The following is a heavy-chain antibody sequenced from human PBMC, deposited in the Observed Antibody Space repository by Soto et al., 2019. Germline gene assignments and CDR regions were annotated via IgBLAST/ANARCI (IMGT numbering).Heavy chain of an antibody. V-gene: IGHV4-30-4*01. CDR2: IYKSATT. J-gene: IGHJ5*01. Sequence: SETLSLTCSVSGDSISTVDYFWAWIRQPPGQALEYIGYIYKSATTYYNPSFESRVAISLDTSKSQFSLNVTSVTAADTAVYLGARARYCLNGTFLPTWFDSWGHGTLVTVSS. D-gene: IGHD2-15*01. CDR1: GDSISTVDYF. CDR3: ARARYCLNGTFLPTWFDS.